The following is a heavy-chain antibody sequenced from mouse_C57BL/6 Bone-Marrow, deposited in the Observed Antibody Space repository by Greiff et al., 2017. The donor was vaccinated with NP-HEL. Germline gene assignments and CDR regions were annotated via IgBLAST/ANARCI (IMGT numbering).Heavy chain of an antibody. Sequence: DVKLQESGGDLVKPGGSLKLSCAASGFTFSSYGMSWVRQTPDKRLEWVATISSGGSYTYYPDSVKGRFPISRDNAKNTLYLQMSSLKSEDTAMYYCARHVIGAMDYWGQGTSVTVSS. CDR1: GFTFSSYG. CDR3: ARHVIGAMDY. V-gene: IGHV5-6*02. J-gene: IGHJ4*01. CDR2: ISSGGSYT.